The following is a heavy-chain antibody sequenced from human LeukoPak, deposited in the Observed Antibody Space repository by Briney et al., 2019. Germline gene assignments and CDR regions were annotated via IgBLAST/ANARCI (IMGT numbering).Heavy chain of an antibody. CDR2: ISYDGSNK. J-gene: IGHJ4*02. D-gene: IGHD3-10*01. CDR1: GFTFNSYA. Sequence: GGSLRLSCAASGFTFNSYAMSWVRQAPGKGLEWVAVISYDGSNKYYADSVKGRFTISRDNSKNTLYLQMNSLRAEDTAVYYCASPMVRGVIFDYWGQGTLVTVSS. CDR3: ASPMVRGVIFDY. V-gene: IGHV3-30*03.